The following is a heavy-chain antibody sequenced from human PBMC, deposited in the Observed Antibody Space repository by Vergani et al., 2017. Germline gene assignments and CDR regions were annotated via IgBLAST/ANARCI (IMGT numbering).Heavy chain of an antibody. J-gene: IGHJ4*02. V-gene: IGHV3-48*01. CDR3: AKNYGDPYYFDY. D-gene: IGHD4-17*01. Sequence: EVQLLESGGGLVQPGGSLRLSCAASRFIFSTYSMNWVRQAPGKGLEWVSDISSSSSTIYYADSVKGRFTISRDNAKNSLYLQMNSLRAEDTAVYYCAKNYGDPYYFDYWGQGTLVTVSS. CDR2: ISSSSSTI. CDR1: RFIFSTYS.